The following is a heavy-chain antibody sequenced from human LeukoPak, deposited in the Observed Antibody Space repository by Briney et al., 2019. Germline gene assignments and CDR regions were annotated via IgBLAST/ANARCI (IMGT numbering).Heavy chain of an antibody. V-gene: IGHV1-2*02. D-gene: IGHD3-22*01. J-gene: IGHJ4*02. CDR1: GYTFTGYY. CDR2: INPNSGGT. Sequence: ASVKVSCKASGYTFTGYYMHWVRQAPGQGLEWMGWINPNSGGTNYAQKFQGRVTMTRDTSISTAYMELSRLRSDDTAVYYCARWQYSSGSYADYWGQGTLVTVSS. CDR3: ARWQYSSGSYADY.